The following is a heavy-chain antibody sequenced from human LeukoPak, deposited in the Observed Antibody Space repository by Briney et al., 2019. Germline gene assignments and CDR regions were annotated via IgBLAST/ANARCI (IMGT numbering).Heavy chain of an antibody. D-gene: IGHD2-2*01. CDR2: ISGSGGST. CDR3: VKYLGYCSSTSCVANAFDI. V-gene: IGHV3-23*01. J-gene: IGHJ3*02. Sequence: GGSLRLSCAASGFTFSSYAMSWVRQAPGKGLEWVSAISGSGGSTYYADSVKGRFTISRDNSKNTLYLQMNSLRAEDTAVYYCVKYLGYCSSTSCVANAFDIWGQGTMVTVSS. CDR1: GFTFSSYA.